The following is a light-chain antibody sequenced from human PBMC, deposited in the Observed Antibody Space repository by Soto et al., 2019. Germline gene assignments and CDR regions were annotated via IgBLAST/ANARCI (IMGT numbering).Light chain of an antibody. CDR1: SSNIGAGYD. CDR2: VNR. CDR3: QSFDSSLSGSV. V-gene: IGLV1-40*01. Sequence: QSVLTQPPSVSGAPGQRVTISCTGSSSNIGAGYDVHWYQQLPGTAPKLLIYVNRNRPSGVPDRFSGSKSGTSAPLAITGLQAEDEADYYCQSFDSSLSGSVFGGGTKLTVL. J-gene: IGLJ2*01.